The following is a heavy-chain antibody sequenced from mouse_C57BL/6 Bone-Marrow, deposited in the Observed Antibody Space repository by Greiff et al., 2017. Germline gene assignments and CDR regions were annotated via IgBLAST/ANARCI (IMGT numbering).Heavy chain of an antibody. V-gene: IGHV1-82*01. CDR3: ASDAQYYDSSSHWYFDV. Sequence: VKLQESGPELVKPGASVKISCKASGYAFSSSWMNWVKQRPGKGLEWIGRIYPGGGDTNYNGKFKGKATLTADKSSSTADMQLSSLTSEESAVYFLASDAQYYDSSSHWYFDVWGTGTTVTVSS. CDR2: IYPGGGDT. D-gene: IGHD1-1*01. CDR1: GYAFSSSW. J-gene: IGHJ1*03.